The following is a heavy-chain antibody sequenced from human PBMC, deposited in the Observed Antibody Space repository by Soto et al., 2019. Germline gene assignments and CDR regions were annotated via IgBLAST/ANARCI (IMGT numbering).Heavy chain of an antibody. V-gene: IGHV4-4*07. Sequence: SETLSLTRTVSGASISGFYWSWIRKSAGKGLEWIGRIYATGTTDYNPSLKSRVMMSVDTSKKQFSLKLRSVTAADTAVYYCVRDGTKTLRDWFDPWGQGTLVTVSS. J-gene: IGHJ5*02. CDR2: IYATGTT. CDR3: VRDGTKTLRDWFDP. CDR1: GASISGFY. D-gene: IGHD1-1*01.